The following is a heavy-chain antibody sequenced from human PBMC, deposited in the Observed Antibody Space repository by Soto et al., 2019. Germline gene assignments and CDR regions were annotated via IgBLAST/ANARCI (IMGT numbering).Heavy chain of an antibody. Sequence: EVHLVESGGGLVQPGGSLRLSCGASGFTFSSYWMYWVRQVPGKGLVWVSRINSDGSSTSYAGSVKGRLTISRDNAKRTAYLQMNRRRAEDTAVYYCTRGYDYVWGVYWGQGTLVTVSS. D-gene: IGHD3-16*01. CDR2: INSDGSST. V-gene: IGHV3-74*01. CDR1: GFTFSSYW. J-gene: IGHJ4*02. CDR3: TRGYDYVWGVY.